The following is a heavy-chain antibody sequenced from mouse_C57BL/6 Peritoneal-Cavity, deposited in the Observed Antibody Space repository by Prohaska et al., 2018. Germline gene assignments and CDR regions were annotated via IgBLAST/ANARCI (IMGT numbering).Heavy chain of an antibody. CDR1: GYTFTSYW. J-gene: IGHJ4*01. D-gene: IGHD3-3*01. V-gene: IGHV1-59*01. CDR3: ERRAVDD. Sequence: QVQLQQPGAEPVRPGTSVKLSCTASGYTFTSYWMHWVKQRPGQGLEWIGVIDPSDSYTNYNQKFKGKATLTVDTSYGTGYMQLSSLTSEDSAVLYSERRAVDDWGQGTSVTVSS. CDR2: IDPSDSYT.